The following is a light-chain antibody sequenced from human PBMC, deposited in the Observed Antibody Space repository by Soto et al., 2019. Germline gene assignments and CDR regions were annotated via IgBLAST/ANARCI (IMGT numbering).Light chain of an antibody. Sequence: GLTQSPGTLSLYKGERATLSCRASQSVSSSYLAWYQQKPGQAPRLLIYGASSRATGIPDRFSGSGSGTDFTLTIRRLEPEDFAVYYCQQYGSSHTFGQGTKVDIK. CDR2: GAS. CDR3: QQYGSSHT. V-gene: IGKV3-20*01. J-gene: IGKJ1*01. CDR1: QSVSSSY.